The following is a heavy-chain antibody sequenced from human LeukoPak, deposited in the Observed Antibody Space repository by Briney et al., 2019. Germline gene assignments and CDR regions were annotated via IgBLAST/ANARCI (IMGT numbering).Heavy chain of an antibody. CDR2: IYTSGST. Sequence: SETLSLTCTVSGGSISSGSYYWSWIRQPAGKGLEWIGRIYTSGSTNYNPSLKSRVTISVDTSKNQFSLKLSSVTAADTAVYYCARGERRWNFDYWGQGTLVTVSS. J-gene: IGHJ4*02. D-gene: IGHD1-1*01. CDR3: ARGERRWNFDY. CDR1: GGSISSGSYY. V-gene: IGHV4-61*02.